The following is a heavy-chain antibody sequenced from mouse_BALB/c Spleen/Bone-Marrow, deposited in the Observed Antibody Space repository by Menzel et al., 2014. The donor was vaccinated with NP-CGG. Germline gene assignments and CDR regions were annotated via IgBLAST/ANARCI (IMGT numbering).Heavy chain of an antibody. D-gene: IGHD3-1*01. Sequence: EVMLVESGAELVKPGASVKLSCTASGFNIKDTYIHWVKQRPEQGLEWIGRIDPANADTKYGPKFQGKATITADTSSNTVYLQFISLTSEDTAIYYCARAARTFDYWGQGTTLTVSS. CDR3: ARAARTFDY. CDR2: IDPANADT. V-gene: IGHV14-3*02. J-gene: IGHJ2*01. CDR1: GFNIKDTY.